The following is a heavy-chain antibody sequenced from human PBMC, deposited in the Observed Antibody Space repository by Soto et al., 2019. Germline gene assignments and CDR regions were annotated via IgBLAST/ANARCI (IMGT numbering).Heavy chain of an antibody. CDR3: ARGNSTDCSNGVCSFFYNHDMDV. J-gene: IGHJ6*02. CDR2: INPKSGGT. V-gene: IGHV1-2*04. Sequence: ASVKVSCKASGYSFTDYHIHWVRQAPGQGLEWLGRINPKSGGTSTAQKFQGWVTMTTDTSISTASMELTRLTSDDTAIYYCARGNSTDCSNGVCSFFYNHDMDVWG. D-gene: IGHD2-8*01. CDR1: GYSFTDYH.